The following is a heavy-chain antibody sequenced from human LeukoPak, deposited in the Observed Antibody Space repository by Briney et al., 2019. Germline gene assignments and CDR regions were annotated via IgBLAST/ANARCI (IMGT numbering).Heavy chain of an antibody. D-gene: IGHD5-12*01. CDR2: ISSGLSTI. Sequence: PSETLSLTCGVSGGSIDSTNYWSWVRQAPGKGLEWVSYISSGLSTIYYADSVKGRFTISRDNAKNSLYLQMNSLRDEDTAVYYCARDVGGYGTKGPYFDYWGQGTLVTVSS. V-gene: IGHV3-48*02. CDR3: ARDVGGYGTKGPYFDY. J-gene: IGHJ4*02. CDR1: GGSIDSTNY.